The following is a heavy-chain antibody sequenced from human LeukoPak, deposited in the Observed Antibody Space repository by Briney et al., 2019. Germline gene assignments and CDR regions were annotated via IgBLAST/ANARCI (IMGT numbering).Heavy chain of an antibody. J-gene: IGHJ4*02. CDR2: IGWSGATM. V-gene: IGHV3-9*01. CDR1: GFNFDDYA. Sequence: GGSLRLTCAASGFNFDDYAMHWVRQSPGKGLEWVSSIGWSGATMDYAESVRGRFTISRDNAKNSVYLQMNSLKAEDTAVYYCATPHYYDNSGYWGQGTLVTVSS. CDR3: ATPHYYDNSGY. D-gene: IGHD3-22*01.